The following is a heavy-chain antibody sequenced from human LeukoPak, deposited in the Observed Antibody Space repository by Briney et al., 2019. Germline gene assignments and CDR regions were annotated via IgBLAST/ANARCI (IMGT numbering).Heavy chain of an antibody. CDR3: AAVVPAAMY. CDR1: GGSFSGYY. V-gene: IGHV4-34*01. J-gene: IGHJ4*02. CDR2: INHSGST. D-gene: IGHD2-2*01. Sequence: SETLSLTCAVYGGSFSGYYWSWIRQPPGKGLEWIGEINHSGSTNYNPSLKSRVTISVDTSKNQFSPKLSSVTAADTAVYYCAAVVPAAMYWGQGTLVTVSS.